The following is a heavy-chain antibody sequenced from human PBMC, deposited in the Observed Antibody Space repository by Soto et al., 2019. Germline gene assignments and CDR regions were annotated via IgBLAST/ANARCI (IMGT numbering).Heavy chain of an antibody. Sequence: ASVKVSCKVSGYTLTELSMHWVRQAPGKGLEWMGGFDPEDGETIYAQKFQGRVTMTEDTSTDTAYMELSSLRSEDTAVYYCATATMVRGVIGHYGMDVWGQGTTVTVSS. J-gene: IGHJ6*02. V-gene: IGHV1-24*01. CDR3: ATATMVRGVIGHYGMDV. D-gene: IGHD3-10*01. CDR2: FDPEDGET. CDR1: GYTLTELS.